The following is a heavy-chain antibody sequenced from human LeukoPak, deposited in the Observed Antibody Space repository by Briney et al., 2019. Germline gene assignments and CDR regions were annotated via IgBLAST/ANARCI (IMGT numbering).Heavy chain of an antibody. CDR1: GYTFTSYA. J-gene: IGHJ4*02. V-gene: IGHV7-4-1*02. D-gene: IGHD6-19*01. CDR2: TNTNTGNP. CDR3: ATPGFEAYSSGFDY. Sequence: EASVKVSCKASGYTFTSYAMNWVRQAPGQGLGWMGWTNTNTGNPTYAQGFTGRFVFSLDTSVSTAYLQISSLKAEDTAVYYCATPGFEAYSSGFDYWGQGTLVTVSS.